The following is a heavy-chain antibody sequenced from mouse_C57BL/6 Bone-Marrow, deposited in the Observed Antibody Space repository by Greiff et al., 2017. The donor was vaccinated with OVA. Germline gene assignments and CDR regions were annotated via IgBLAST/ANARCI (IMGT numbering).Heavy chain of an antibody. D-gene: IGHD2-3*01. Sequence: QVQLQHPGAELVKPGASVKMSCKASGYTFTSYWITWVKQRPGQGLEWIGDIYPGSGSTNYNEKFKSKATLTVDTSSSTAYMQLSSLTSEDSAVYYCAREGGYYPDYFDYWGQGTTLTVSS. V-gene: IGHV1-55*01. CDR3: AREGGYYPDYFDY. CDR2: IYPGSGST. J-gene: IGHJ2*01. CDR1: GYTFTSYW.